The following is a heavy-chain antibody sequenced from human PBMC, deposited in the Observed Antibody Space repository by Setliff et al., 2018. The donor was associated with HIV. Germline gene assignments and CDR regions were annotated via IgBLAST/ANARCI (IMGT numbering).Heavy chain of an antibody. CDR3: EAATVGETGYYGIDV. CDR2: IYHSGST. J-gene: IGHJ6*02. Sequence: SETLSLTCDVSGVSISDNNWWSWVRQPPGRGLEWIGEIYHSGSTHYNPSLNSRVIISIDTSRNQFSLKLSSVTGADTAVYYCEAATVGETGYYGIDVWGPGTTVTVSS. V-gene: IGHV4-4*02. D-gene: IGHD1-26*01. CDR1: GVSISDNNW.